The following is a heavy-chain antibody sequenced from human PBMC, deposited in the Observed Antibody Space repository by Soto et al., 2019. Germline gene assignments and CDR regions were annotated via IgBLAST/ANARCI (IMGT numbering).Heavy chain of an antibody. Sequence: PSETLSLTCTVSGGSFSTSSYYWGWIRQPPGKGLEWIGSVFYSGSTYYNPSLKSRFIMSVDTSKNKFSLKLSSVTATDTAMFYCARSPSATYSGSGSSSFDYWGQGALVTVSS. V-gene: IGHV4-39*01. D-gene: IGHD5-12*01. CDR2: VFYSGST. CDR3: ARSPSATYSGSGSSSFDY. CDR1: GGSFSTSSYY. J-gene: IGHJ4*02.